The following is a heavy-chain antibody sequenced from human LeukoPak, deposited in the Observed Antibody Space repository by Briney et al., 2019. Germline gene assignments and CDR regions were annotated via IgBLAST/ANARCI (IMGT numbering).Heavy chain of an antibody. Sequence: PSETLSLTCAVYGGSFSGYYWSWIRQPPGKGLEWIGEINHSGSTNYNPSLKSRVTISVDTSKNQFSLKLSSVTAADTAVYYCATGVGGDYYAFDIWGQGTMVTVSS. CDR2: INHSGST. D-gene: IGHD4-17*01. CDR3: ATGVGGDYYAFDI. J-gene: IGHJ3*02. V-gene: IGHV4-34*01. CDR1: GGSFSGYY.